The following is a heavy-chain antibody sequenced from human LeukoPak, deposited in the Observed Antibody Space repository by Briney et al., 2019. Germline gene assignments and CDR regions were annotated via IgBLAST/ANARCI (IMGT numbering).Heavy chain of an antibody. CDR1: GGSISSSSYY. J-gene: IGHJ4*02. V-gene: IGHV4-39*01. CDR2: IYYSGST. CDR3: ARRKSLSPRPFDS. Sequence: PSETLSLTCTVSGGSISSSSYYWGWIRQPPGKGLEWIGSIYYSGSTYYNPSLKSRVTISVDTSKNQFSLRLSSVTASDTGLYFCARRKSLSPRPFDSWGQGTLVTVSS.